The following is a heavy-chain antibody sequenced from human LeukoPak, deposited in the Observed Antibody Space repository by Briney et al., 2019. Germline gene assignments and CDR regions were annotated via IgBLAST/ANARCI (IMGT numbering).Heavy chain of an antibody. CDR1: GGSISSGDYY. Sequence: SETLSLTCTVSGGSISSGDYYWSWIRQPPGKGLEWIGYIYYSGSTYYNPSLKSRVTISVDTSKNQFSLRLSSVTAADTAVYYCARDLPNEGNHLDYWGQGTLVTVSS. CDR3: ARDLPNEGNHLDY. D-gene: IGHD4-23*01. CDR2: IYYSGST. J-gene: IGHJ4*02. V-gene: IGHV4-30-4*01.